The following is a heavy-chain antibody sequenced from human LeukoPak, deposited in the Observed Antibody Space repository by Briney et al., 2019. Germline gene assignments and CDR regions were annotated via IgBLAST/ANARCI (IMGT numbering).Heavy chain of an antibody. V-gene: IGHV3-23*01. CDR3: ANLALTFGGVIVYYFDY. CDR1: GFTFSSYA. J-gene: IGHJ4*02. D-gene: IGHD3-16*02. CDR2: ISGSGGST. Sequence: GGSLRLSCAASGFTFSSYAMSWVRQAPGKGLEWVSAISGSGGSTYYADSVKGRFTISRDNSKNTLYLQMNSLRAEDTAVYYCANLALTFGGVIVYYFDYWGQGTLVTVSS.